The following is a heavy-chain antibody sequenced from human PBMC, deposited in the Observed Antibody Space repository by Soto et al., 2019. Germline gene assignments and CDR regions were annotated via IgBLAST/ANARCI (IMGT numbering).Heavy chain of an antibody. J-gene: IGHJ6*02. V-gene: IGHV3-30*18. CDR2: ISHEGVMK. D-gene: IGHD2-15*01. Sequence: QVQLVESGGGVVQPGRSLRLSCTASGFTFESYGMHWVRQAPGKGLEWLAYISHEGVMKFYAGSVKGRFTISRDNSKNTGSLQLSSLRPAATGVYYCAKREVQACSRDHFYYYAMEGWGRGITVTVYS. CDR3: AKREVQACSRDHFYYYAMEG. CDR1: GFTFESYG.